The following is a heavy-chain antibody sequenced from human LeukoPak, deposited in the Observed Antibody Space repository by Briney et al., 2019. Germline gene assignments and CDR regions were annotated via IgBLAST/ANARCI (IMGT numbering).Heavy chain of an antibody. J-gene: IGHJ6*02. CDR2: ISSSSTYI. Sequence: PGGSLRLSCAAFGFTFSSYSMNWVRQTPGKGLEWVSSISSSSTYIYYADSVKGRFTISRDNSKDSLYLQMNSLRTEDTALYYCAKDISGGADYYYGMDVWGQGTTVTVSS. CDR1: GFTFSSYS. V-gene: IGHV3-21*04. D-gene: IGHD3-10*01. CDR3: AKDISGGADYYYGMDV.